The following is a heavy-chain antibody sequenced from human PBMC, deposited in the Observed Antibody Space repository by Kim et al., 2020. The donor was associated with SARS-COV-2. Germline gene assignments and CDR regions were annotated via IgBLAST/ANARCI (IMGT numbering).Heavy chain of an antibody. CDR3: ARGKWLVDF. D-gene: IGHD6-19*01. V-gene: IGHV1-3*01. CDR1: GYTFSDYS. J-gene: IGHJ4*02. Sequence: ASVKVSCKASGYTFSDYSIHWVRQAPGQRLEYMGWINAGNVNTGYSQNFQGRVTITMDTFATTTYMEVSSLGSEDTAVYYCARGKWLVDFWGQGTLVTVS. CDR2: INAGNVNT.